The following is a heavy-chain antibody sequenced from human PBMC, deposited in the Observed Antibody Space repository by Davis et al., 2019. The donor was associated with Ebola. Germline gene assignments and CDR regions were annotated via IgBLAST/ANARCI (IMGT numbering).Heavy chain of an antibody. Sequence: MPSETLSLTCTVSGGSISSYYWSWIRQPPGKGPEWIGYIYYSGSTNYNPSLKSRVTMSVDTSKNQFSLKLSSVTAADTAVYYCAREGDFYMSVEYWGQGILVTVSP. J-gene: IGHJ4*02. D-gene: IGHD2/OR15-2a*01. V-gene: IGHV4-59*12. CDR1: GGSISSYY. CDR2: IYYSGST. CDR3: AREGDFYMSVEY.